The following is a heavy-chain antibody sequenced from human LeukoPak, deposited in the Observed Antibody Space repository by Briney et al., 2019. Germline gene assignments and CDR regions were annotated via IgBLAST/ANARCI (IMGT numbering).Heavy chain of an antibody. D-gene: IGHD6-19*01. CDR1: GYTFTGYY. CDR3: ARVRTGSGWYSYFQH. J-gene: IGHJ1*01. CDR2: INPNSGGT. Sequence: ASVKVFCKASGYTFTGYYMHWVRQAPGQGLEWMGRINPNSGGTNYAQKFQGRVTMTRDTSISTAYMELSRLRSDDTAVYYCARVRTGSGWYSYFQHWGQGTLVTVSS. V-gene: IGHV1-2*06.